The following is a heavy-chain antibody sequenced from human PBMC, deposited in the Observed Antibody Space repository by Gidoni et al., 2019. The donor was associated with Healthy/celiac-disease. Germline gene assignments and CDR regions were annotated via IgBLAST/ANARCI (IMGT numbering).Heavy chain of an antibody. CDR2: INHSGST. Sequence: QVQLQQWGAGLLKPSETLSLTCAVYGGSFSGYYWSWIRQHPGKGLEWIGEINHSGSTNYNPSLKSRVTISVDTSKNQFSLKLSSVTAADTAVYYCARNPGVAAAGMIWFDPWGQGTLVTVSS. V-gene: IGHV4-34*01. CDR3: ARNPGVAAAGMIWFDP. J-gene: IGHJ5*02. CDR1: GGSFSGYY. D-gene: IGHD6-13*01.